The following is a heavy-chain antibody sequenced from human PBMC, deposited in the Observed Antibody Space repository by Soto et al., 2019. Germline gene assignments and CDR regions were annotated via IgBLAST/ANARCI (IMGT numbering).Heavy chain of an antibody. J-gene: IGHJ6*02. Sequence: GESLKISCQGSGYSFTSYWISWVRQMPGKGLEWMGRIDPSDSYTNYSPSFQGHVTISADKSISTAYLQWSSLKASDTAMYYCARISGSPGGYYYYGMDVWGQGTTVTVSS. CDR1: GYSFTSYW. D-gene: IGHD5-12*01. CDR3: ARISGSPGGYYYYGMDV. V-gene: IGHV5-10-1*01. CDR2: IDPSDSYT.